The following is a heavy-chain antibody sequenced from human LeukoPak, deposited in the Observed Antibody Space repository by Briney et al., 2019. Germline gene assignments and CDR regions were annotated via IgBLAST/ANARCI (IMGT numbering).Heavy chain of an antibody. CDR3: ARGDSSSSWSRDAFDI. CDR2: IIPIFGTA. CDR1: GGTFSSYA. Sequence: SVKVSCKASGGTFSSYAISWVRQAPGQGLEWMGGIIPIFGTANYAQKFQGRVTITADESTSTAYMELSSLRSEDTAVYYCARGDSSSSWSRDAFDIWGQGTMVTVSS. D-gene: IGHD6-6*01. J-gene: IGHJ3*02. V-gene: IGHV1-69*01.